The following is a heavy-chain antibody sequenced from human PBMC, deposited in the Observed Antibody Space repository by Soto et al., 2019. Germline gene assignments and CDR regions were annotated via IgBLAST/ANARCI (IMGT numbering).Heavy chain of an antibody. D-gene: IGHD3-22*01. CDR2: ISYDGSNK. Sequence: QVQLVESGGGVVQPGRSLRLSCAASGFTFSSYAMHWVRQAPGKGLEWVAVISYDGSNKYYADSVKGRFTISRDNSKNTLYLQMNSLRAEDTAVYYCARDGDYYYDSSGHLSSGYGMDVWGQGTTVTVSS. CDR3: ARDGDYYYDSSGHLSSGYGMDV. V-gene: IGHV3-30-3*01. CDR1: GFTFSSYA. J-gene: IGHJ6*02.